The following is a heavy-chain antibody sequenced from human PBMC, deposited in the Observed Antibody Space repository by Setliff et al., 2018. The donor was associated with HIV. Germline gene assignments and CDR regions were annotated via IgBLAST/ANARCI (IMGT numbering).Heavy chain of an antibody. V-gene: IGHV1-69*05. CDR2: IIPIFGTA. Sequence: SVKVSCKASGGTFSLYAISWVRQAPGQGLEWMGGIIPIFGTANYAQKFQGRVTITTDESASTAYMELSSLRSEDTAVYYCARTVNDYGDYYFDYWGQGTLVTVSS. D-gene: IGHD4-17*01. CDR1: GGTFSLYA. CDR3: ARTVNDYGDYYFDY. J-gene: IGHJ4*02.